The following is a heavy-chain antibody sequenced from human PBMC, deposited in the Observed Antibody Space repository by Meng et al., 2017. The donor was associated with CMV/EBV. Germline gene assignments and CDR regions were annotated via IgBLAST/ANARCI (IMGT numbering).Heavy chain of an antibody. V-gene: IGHV1-18*01. J-gene: IGHJ3*02. CDR1: GYTFTSYG. D-gene: IGHD6-13*01. CDR2: ISAYNGNT. CDR3: ARLLTIAAAGRNAFDI. Sequence: ASVKVSCKASGYTFTSYGISWVRQAPGQGLEWMGWISAYNGNTNYAQKLQGRVTMTTDTSTSTAYMELRSLRSDDTAVYYCARLLTIAAAGRNAFDIWGQGTMVTVSS.